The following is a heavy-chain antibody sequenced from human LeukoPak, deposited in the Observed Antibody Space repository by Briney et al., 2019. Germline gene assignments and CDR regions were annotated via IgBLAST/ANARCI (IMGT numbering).Heavy chain of an antibody. CDR3: ARDSDYGDSPRRFDY. CDR1: GGTFSSYA. J-gene: IGHJ4*02. Sequence: ASVKVSCKASGGTFSSYAISWVRQAPGQGLEWMGGIIPIFGTADYAQKFQGRVTITADESTSTAYMELSSLRSEDTAVYYCARDSDYGDSPRRFDYWGQGTLVTVSS. D-gene: IGHD4-17*01. V-gene: IGHV1-69*13. CDR2: IIPIFGTA.